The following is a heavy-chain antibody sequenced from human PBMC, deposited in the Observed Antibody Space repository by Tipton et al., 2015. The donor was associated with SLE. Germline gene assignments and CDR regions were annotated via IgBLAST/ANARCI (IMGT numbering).Heavy chain of an antibody. Sequence: LRLSCTVSGGSISSHYWSWIRQPPGKGLEWFGYIYYSGSTYYNPSLKSRVTISVDTSKNQFSLKLSSVTAADTAVYYCARRRAATSFDYWGQGTLVTVSS. J-gene: IGHJ4*02. CDR1: GGSISSHY. V-gene: IGHV4-59*08. CDR2: IYYSGST. CDR3: ARRRAATSFDY. D-gene: IGHD1-1*01.